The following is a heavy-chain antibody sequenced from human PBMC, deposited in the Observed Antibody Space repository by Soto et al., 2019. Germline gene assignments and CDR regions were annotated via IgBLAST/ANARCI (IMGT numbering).Heavy chain of an antibody. V-gene: IGHV2-5*02. CDR1: GFSLTTRPVC. CDR2: VYLDDDN. J-gene: IGHJ4*02. Sequence: QITLKESGPTLVTPTQTLTLTCSFSGFSLTTRPVCVGWIRQSPGKALEWLAFVYLDDDNCYSPSLRSRLTVTKDTSKNQVALTMTNMDPVDTATYYCAHRRSSGAWNGGYFDYWGQGTLVTVSS. CDR3: AHRRSSGAWNGGYFDY. D-gene: IGHD2-15*01.